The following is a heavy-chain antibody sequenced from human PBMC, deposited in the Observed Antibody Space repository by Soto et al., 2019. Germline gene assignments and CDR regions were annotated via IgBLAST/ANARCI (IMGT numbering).Heavy chain of an antibody. V-gene: IGHV3-23*01. CDR3: AKWGSRGSSGSQGAFCN. J-gene: IGHJ4*02. D-gene: IGHD6-19*01. Sequence: VQLLDSGGGLVQPGGSLRLSCAASGFTFSSYAISLVRQAPGKGLYWVSAISGSGGSTYYADSVRGRFPISSNNSKNTLHQQSNSLRAEDTAVYYCAKWGSRGSSGSQGAFCNWGQGNLVTVSS. CDR1: GFTFSSYA. CDR2: ISGSGGST.